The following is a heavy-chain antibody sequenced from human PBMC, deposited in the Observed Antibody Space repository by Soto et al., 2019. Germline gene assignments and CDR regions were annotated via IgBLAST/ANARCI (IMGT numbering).Heavy chain of an antibody. V-gene: IGHV3-48*02. CDR3: ASERTYDSSGYYNWYFDL. Sequence: GGSLRLSCAASGFTFSSYSMNWVRQAPGKGLEWVSYISSSSSTIYYADSVKGRFTISRDNAKNSLYLQMNSLRDEDTAVYYCASERTYDSSGYYNWYFDLWGRGTLVTVSS. J-gene: IGHJ2*01. CDR2: ISSSSSTI. CDR1: GFTFSSYS. D-gene: IGHD3-22*01.